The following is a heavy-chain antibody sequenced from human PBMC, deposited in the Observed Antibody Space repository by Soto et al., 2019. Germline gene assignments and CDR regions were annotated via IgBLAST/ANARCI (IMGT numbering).Heavy chain of an antibody. CDR2: IYYSGST. Sequence: SETLSLTCTVSGGSISSGGYYWSWIRQHPGKGLEWIGYIYYSGSTYYDPSLKSRVTISVDTSKNQFSLKLSSVTAADTAVYYCARVLEWLPKGFDPWGQGTLVTVSS. CDR3: ARVLEWLPKGFDP. CDR1: GGSISSGGYY. V-gene: IGHV4-31*03. D-gene: IGHD3-3*01. J-gene: IGHJ5*02.